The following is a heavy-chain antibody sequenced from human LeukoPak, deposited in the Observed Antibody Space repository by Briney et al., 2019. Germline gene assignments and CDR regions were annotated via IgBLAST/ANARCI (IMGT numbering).Heavy chain of an antibody. Sequence: GGSLRLSCAASGFTFSSYSMNWVRQAPGKGLEWVSSIRSSSSYIYYADSVKGRFTISRDNAKNSLYLQMNTLRAEDTAVYYCARVGSSGSYNEDYWGQGTLVTVSS. CDR2: IRSSSSYI. CDR3: ARVGSSGSYNEDY. CDR1: GFTFSSYS. J-gene: IGHJ4*02. V-gene: IGHV3-21*01. D-gene: IGHD1-26*01.